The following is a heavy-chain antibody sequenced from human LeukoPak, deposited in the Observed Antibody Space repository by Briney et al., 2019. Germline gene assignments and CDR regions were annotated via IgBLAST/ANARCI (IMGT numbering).Heavy chain of an antibody. Sequence: GGSLRLSCAASGFTFGNSAMTWGRQVPGKGLQWVSTISHSGDTTYYADFVKGRFAIARDNSMNTLYLQMNSLSADDTALYYCANIRGKDGIRDSYDIWGQGTMVTVSS. CDR1: GFTFGNSA. D-gene: IGHD1-14*01. V-gene: IGHV3-23*01. CDR3: ANIRGKDGIRDSYDI. J-gene: IGHJ3*02. CDR2: ISHSGDTT.